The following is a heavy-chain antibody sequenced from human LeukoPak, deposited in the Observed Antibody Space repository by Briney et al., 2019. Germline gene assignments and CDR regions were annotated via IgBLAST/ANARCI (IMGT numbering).Heavy chain of an antibody. V-gene: IGHV4-39*01. J-gene: IGHJ4*02. CDR1: GASITSTSYC. CDR2: ICYSGST. CDR3: ARFPTTTSTLAPG. D-gene: IGHD1-1*01. Sequence: SETLSLTCSVSGASITSTSYCWGWIRQPPGKGLEWIASICYSGSTYSNPSLESRVSISVDTSKRQFSLNVRDVTAADTAVYYCARFPTTTSTLAPGWGQGTLVTVSS.